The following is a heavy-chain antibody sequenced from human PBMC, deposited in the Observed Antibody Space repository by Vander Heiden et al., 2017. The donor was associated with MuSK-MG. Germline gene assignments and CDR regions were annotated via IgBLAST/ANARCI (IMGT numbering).Heavy chain of an antibody. J-gene: IGHJ4*02. CDR3: TTDPRH. V-gene: IGHV3-15*05. CDR2: IKSKTERGTT. Sequence: EVQLVESGGGLVKLGGSLRLSCAASGFIFSDAWMSWVRQAPGKGLEWVGRIKSKTERGTTDYAAPVKGRFTISRDDSKNTLYLQMNSLKTEDTAVYYCTTDPRHWGQGTLVTVSS. CDR1: GFIFSDAW.